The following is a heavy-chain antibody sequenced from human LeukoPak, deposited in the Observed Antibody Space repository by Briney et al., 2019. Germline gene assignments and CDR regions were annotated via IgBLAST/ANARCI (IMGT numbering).Heavy chain of an antibody. CDR1: GYTFTSYD. D-gene: IGHD2-15*01. CDR3: ARGPYLSGSYSSYYYYYMDV. CDR2: MNPNSGNT. V-gene: IGHV1-8*01. J-gene: IGHJ6*03. Sequence: ASVKVSCKASGYTFTSYDINWVRQATGQGLEWMGWMNPNSGNTGYAQKFQGRVTMTRNTSISTAYMELSSLRSEDTAVYYCARGPYLSGSYSSYYYYYMDVWGKGTTVTISS.